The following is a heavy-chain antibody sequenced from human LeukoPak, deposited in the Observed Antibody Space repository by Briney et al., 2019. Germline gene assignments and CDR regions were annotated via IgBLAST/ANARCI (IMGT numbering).Heavy chain of an antibody. V-gene: IGHV3-30*03. CDR2: ISYDGSNK. CDR1: GFTFSSYG. CDR3: ARDRPYPPSFWSGYWGYYYYGMDV. D-gene: IGHD3-3*01. Sequence: PGGSLRLSCAASGFTFSSYGMHWVRQAPGKGLEWVAVISYDGSNKYYADSVKGRFTISRDNSKNTLYLQMNSLRAEDTAVYYCARDRPYPPSFWSGYWGYYYYGMDVWGQGTTVTVSS. J-gene: IGHJ6*02.